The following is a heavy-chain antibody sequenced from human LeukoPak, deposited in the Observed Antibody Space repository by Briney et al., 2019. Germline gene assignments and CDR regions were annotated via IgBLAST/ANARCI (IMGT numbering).Heavy chain of an antibody. CDR1: GFTFSSYA. D-gene: IGHD3-10*01. CDR3: ARGPPMVRGVKFDY. Sequence: GRSLRLSCSASGFTFSSYAMHWVRQAPGKGLEWVAVISYDGSNKYYADSVKGRFTISRDNSKNTLYLQMKSLRAEDTAVYYCARGPPMVRGVKFDYWGQGTLVTVSS. J-gene: IGHJ4*02. CDR2: ISYDGSNK. V-gene: IGHV3-30*04.